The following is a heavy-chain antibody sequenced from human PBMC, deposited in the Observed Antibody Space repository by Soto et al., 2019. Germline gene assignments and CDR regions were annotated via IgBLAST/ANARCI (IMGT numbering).Heavy chain of an antibody. CDR1: GGTFSSYA. Sequence: QVQLVQSGAEVKKPGSSVKVSCKASGGTFSSYAISWVRQAPGQGLEWMGGIIPIFGTANYAQKFQGRVTITADKSTSTAYMELSSLRSDDTAVYYCARVRNYDILTGYPNYYYYGMDVWGQGTTVTVSS. CDR3: ARVRNYDILTGYPNYYYYGMDV. V-gene: IGHV1-69*06. CDR2: IIPIFGTA. D-gene: IGHD3-9*01. J-gene: IGHJ6*02.